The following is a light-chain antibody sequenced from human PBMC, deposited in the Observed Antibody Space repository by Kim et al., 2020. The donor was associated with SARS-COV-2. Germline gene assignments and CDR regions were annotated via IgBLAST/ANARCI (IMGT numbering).Light chain of an antibody. V-gene: IGKV1-39*01. J-gene: IGKJ5*01. Sequence: SASVGDRVTITCRASQSISNYLNWYQQKPGKAPKLLSYVASTLQSGVPTRFSGSGSGTDFALTISSLQPEDFATYYCQQSFSTPTFGQGTRLEIK. CDR3: QQSFSTPT. CDR2: VAS. CDR1: QSISNY.